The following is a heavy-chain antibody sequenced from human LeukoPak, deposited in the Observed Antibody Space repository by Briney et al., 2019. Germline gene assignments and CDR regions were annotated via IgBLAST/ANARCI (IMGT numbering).Heavy chain of an antibody. CDR1: GYTFTSYD. D-gene: IGHD3-16*01. Sequence: ASVKVSCKASGYTFTSYDINWVRQAPGQGLEWMRWISAYNGNTNYAQKFQGRVTMTTDTSTSTAYMELRSLRSDDTAVYYCARVGGGYYGTPSYYMDVWGKGTTVTVSS. CDR2: ISAYNGNT. V-gene: IGHV1-18*01. J-gene: IGHJ6*03. CDR3: ARVGGGYYGTPSYYMDV.